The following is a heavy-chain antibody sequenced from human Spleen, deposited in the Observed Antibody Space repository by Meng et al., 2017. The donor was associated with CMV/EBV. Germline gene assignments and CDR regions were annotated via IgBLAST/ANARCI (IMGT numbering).Heavy chain of an antibody. CDR1: GFTFASYA. V-gene: IGHV3-23*01. CDR2: ISSTGDNT. CDR3: AKRQGFSSD. Sequence: EVQLWESGGDLVQPGGCLSLSCAVSGFTFASYAMSWVRQAPGKGLEWVSDISSTGDNTFYTCSVEGRFTVARDNSKNTLFLQIDSLRAEDTAVYYCAKRQGFSSDWGQGTLVTVSS. D-gene: IGHD3-22*01. J-gene: IGHJ4*02.